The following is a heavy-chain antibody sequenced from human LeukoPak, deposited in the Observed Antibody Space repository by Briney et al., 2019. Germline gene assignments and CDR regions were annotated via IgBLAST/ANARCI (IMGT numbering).Heavy chain of an antibody. CDR1: GFTFSSYG. CDR2: IRYDGSNK. V-gene: IGHV3-30*02. D-gene: IGHD4-17*01. Sequence: GGSLRLSCAASGFTFSSYGMHWVRQAPGKGLEWVAFIRYDGSNKYYADSVKGRLTISRDNSKNTLYLQMNSLRAEDTAVYYCAKEGRATTDDAFDIWGQGTMVTVSS. J-gene: IGHJ3*02. CDR3: AKEGRATTDDAFDI.